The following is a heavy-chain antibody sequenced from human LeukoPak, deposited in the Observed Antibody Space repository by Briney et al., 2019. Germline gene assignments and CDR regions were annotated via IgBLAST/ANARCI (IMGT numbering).Heavy chain of an antibody. V-gene: IGHV1-18*04. CDR1: GYTFTSYG. J-gene: IGHJ6*04. Sequence: ASVKVSCNASGYTFTSYGISWVRQAPGQGLVWRGWISAYNGNTNYAQKLQGRVTMTTGTSTSTAYMELRSMRSDDTAVYYCARDTDTAQEDYYYYDGMDVWGKGTTVTVSS. CDR3: ARDTDTAQEDYYYYDGMDV. D-gene: IGHD5-18*01. CDR2: ISAYNGNT.